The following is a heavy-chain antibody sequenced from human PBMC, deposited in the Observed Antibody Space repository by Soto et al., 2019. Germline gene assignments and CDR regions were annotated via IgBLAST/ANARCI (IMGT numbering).Heavy chain of an antibody. V-gene: IGHV4-4*07. CDR2: IYSTGST. CDR1: SGSFSTYY. Sequence: SETLSLTCTASSGSFSTYYWSWIRQPAGKGLEWIGRIYSTGSTLYNTSLKSRITMSVDTSKNQFSLKLSSVTAADTAVYYCAGGAAADYFDYWGQGTLVTVSS. CDR3: AGGAAADYFDY. D-gene: IGHD6-13*01. J-gene: IGHJ4*02.